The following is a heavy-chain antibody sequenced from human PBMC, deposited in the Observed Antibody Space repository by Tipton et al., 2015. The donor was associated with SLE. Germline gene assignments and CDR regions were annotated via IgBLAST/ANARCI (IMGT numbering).Heavy chain of an antibody. J-gene: IGHJ4*02. V-gene: IGHV4-38-2*02. CDR2: IYYTGTT. D-gene: IGHD2-8*02. CDR1: GYSISSGYH. Sequence: PGLVKPSETLSLTCTVSGYSISSGYHWGWIRQPPGKGLEWIGSIYYTGTTYYNPSLRSRLTISVDTSRNQFSLKLTSVTAADTAVYYCARESASTGHFDFWCQGTLVTVSS. CDR3: ARESASTGHFDF.